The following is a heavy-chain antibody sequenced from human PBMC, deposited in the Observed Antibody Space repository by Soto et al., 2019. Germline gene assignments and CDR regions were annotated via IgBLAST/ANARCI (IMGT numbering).Heavy chain of an antibody. CDR3: VRSLPGTTSFDN. Sequence: EVQLVESGGNLVQPGGSLRLSCAGSGFTFSDYYIDWVRQAPGKGLEWVGRSRDKGNSYSTDYGASVSGRFTVSRDGSKNSLYLQMNSLETGDTALYYCVRSLPGTTSFDNWGRGTLVTVSS. V-gene: IGHV3-72*01. CDR1: GFTFSDYY. D-gene: IGHD1-7*01. J-gene: IGHJ5*02. CDR2: SRDKGNSYST.